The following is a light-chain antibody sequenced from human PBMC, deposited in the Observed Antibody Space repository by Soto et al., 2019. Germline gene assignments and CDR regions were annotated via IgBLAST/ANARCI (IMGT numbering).Light chain of an antibody. J-gene: IGKJ1*01. CDR2: AAS. Sequence: DIQLTQSPSFLSASVGDRVTITCRASQGISSYLAWYQQKPGKAPKLLIYAASTLQSGLPSRFSVSGSGTEFTLTISSLQPEDVATYYCQQLNSYPRSFGQGTKVEIK. V-gene: IGKV1-9*01. CDR1: QGISSY. CDR3: QQLNSYPRS.